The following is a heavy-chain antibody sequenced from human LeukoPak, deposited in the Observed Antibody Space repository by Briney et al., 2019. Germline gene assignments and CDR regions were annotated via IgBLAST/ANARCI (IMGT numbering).Heavy chain of an antibody. CDR2: ISYDGSNK. J-gene: IGHJ4*02. V-gene: IGHV3-30*04. CDR1: GFTFSSYA. Sequence: GGSLRLSCAASGFTFSSYAMHWVRQAPGKGLEWVAVISYDGSNKYYADSVKGRFTISRDNSKNTLYLQMNSLRAEDTAVYYCARRSKDYDSSGHDYWGQGTLVTVSS. CDR3: ARRSKDYDSSGHDY. D-gene: IGHD3-22*01.